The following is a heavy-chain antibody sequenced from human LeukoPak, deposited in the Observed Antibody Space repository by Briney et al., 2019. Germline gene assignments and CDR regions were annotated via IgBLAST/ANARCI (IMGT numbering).Heavy chain of an antibody. Sequence: GGSLRLSCAASGFTFSSYAMSWVRQAPGKGLEWVSAISGSGGSTYYADSVKGRFTISRDNSKNTLYLQMNSLRAEDTAVYYCANRPIFGVASSPFDYWGQGTLVTVSS. CDR3: ANRPIFGVASSPFDY. J-gene: IGHJ4*02. D-gene: IGHD3-3*01. CDR2: ISGSGGST. V-gene: IGHV3-23*01. CDR1: GFTFSSYA.